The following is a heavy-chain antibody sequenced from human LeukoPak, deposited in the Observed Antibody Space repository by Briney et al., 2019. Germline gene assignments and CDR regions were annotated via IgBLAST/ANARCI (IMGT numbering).Heavy chain of an antibody. CDR3: AKTTLAVAGNFDY. D-gene: IGHD6-19*01. CDR2: TSYDGINK. Sequence: GGTLRLSCAASGFTFSSYGMHWVRQAPGKGLEWVAFTSYDGINKYYVDSVKGRFTISRDNSKNTLYLQMNSLRPEDTAVYFCAKTTLAVAGNFDYWGQGTLVTVSA. J-gene: IGHJ4*02. CDR1: GFTFSSYG. V-gene: IGHV3-30*18.